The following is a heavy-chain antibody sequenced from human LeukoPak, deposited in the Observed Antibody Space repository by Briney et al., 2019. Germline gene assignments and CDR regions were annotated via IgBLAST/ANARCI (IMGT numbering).Heavy chain of an antibody. J-gene: IGHJ4*02. CDR3: AREGTARPLDY. Sequence: PSETLSLTCTVSGGSISSGDYYWSWIRQPPGKGLEWIGYIYYSGSTYYNLSLKSRVTISVDTSKNQFSLKLSSVTAADTAVYYCAREGTARPLDYWGQGTLVTVSS. D-gene: IGHD6-6*01. CDR2: IYYSGST. V-gene: IGHV4-30-4*08. CDR1: GGSISSGDYY.